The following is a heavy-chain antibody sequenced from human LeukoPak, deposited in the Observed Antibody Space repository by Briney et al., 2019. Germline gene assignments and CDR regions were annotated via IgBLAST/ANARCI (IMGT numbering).Heavy chain of an antibody. CDR1: GFTFTSSA. CDR3: ARGLVPAAAFGFDY. V-gene: IGHV1-58*02. D-gene: IGHD2-2*01. J-gene: IGHJ4*02. Sequence: SVKVACQASGFTFTSSAMQWVRQARGPRLESIGGIVVGSGNTNSAQKFQERVTITRDMSTSTAYMELSSLRSEATAVYYCARGLVPAAAFGFDYWGQGTLVTVSS. CDR2: IVVGSGNT.